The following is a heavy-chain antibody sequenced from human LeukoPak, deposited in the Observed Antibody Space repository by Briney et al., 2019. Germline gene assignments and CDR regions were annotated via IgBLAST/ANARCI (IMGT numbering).Heavy chain of an antibody. CDR2: IYYSGST. D-gene: IGHD5-12*01. CDR3: ASLYSGYDFIGLGMDV. V-gene: IGHV4-61*05. J-gene: IGHJ6*03. Sequence: SETLSLTCSVSGGSISSSSFYWGWIRQPPGKGLEWIGYIYYSGSTNYNPSLKSRVTISVDTSKNQFSLKLSSVTAADTAVYYCASLYSGYDFIGLGMDVWGKGTTVTVSS. CDR1: GGSISSSSFY.